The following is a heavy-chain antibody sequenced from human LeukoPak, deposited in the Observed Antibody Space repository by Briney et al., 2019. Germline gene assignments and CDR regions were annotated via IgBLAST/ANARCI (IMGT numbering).Heavy chain of an antibody. Sequence: ASVKVSCKASGYTFTSYGISWVRQVPGQGLEWMGWISAYNGNTNYAQKLQGRVTMTTDTSTSTAYMELRSLRSDDTAVYYCARTHYDFWSGNPDYWGQGTLVTVSS. J-gene: IGHJ4*02. D-gene: IGHD3-3*01. CDR2: ISAYNGNT. CDR1: GYTFTSYG. V-gene: IGHV1-18*01. CDR3: ARTHYDFWSGNPDY.